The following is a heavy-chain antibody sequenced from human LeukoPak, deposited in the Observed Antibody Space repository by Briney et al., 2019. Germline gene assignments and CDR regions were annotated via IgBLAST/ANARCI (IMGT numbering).Heavy chain of an antibody. Sequence: GGSLRLSCTASGITVSSNDMCWVRQAPGKGLEWISLIYSGGRTDYADSVKGRFTISRDNSKNMVYLQMNSLRGDDTAVYYCAGVLRGAFDIWGQGKMVAVSS. CDR1: GITVSSND. J-gene: IGHJ3*02. CDR2: IYSGGRT. CDR3: AGVLRGAFDI. V-gene: IGHV3-53*01.